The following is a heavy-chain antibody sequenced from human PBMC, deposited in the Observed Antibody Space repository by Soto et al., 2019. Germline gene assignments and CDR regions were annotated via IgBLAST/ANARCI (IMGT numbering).Heavy chain of an antibody. CDR3: ARKSYLDY. D-gene: IGHD5-18*01. V-gene: IGHV4-59*12. CDR2: MHYNGYT. CDR1: SDSISNYY. J-gene: IGHJ4*02. Sequence: SETLSLTCTVSSDSISNYYCSWFRQPPGKGLEWIGYMHYNGYTYYNPSLKSRVTISVDKSKNQFSLKLSSVTAADTAVYYCARKSYLDYWGQGTLVTVSS.